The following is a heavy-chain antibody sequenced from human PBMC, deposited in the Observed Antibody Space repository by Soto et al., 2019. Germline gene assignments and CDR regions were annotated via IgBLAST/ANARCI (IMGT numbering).Heavy chain of an antibody. CDR1: EFTFSTYP. V-gene: IGHV3-30-3*01. D-gene: IGHD3-16*01. CDR3: ARGASAFWGCYPEIHFSDY. Sequence: QVLLVESGGGVVQPGGSLRLSCAASEFTFSTYPMHWVRQAPGKGLEWVAVISHDEGNKYYGDSMKGRFTISRDNAKNTLYLLMNSLRGDDTALYYCARGASAFWGCYPEIHFSDYWCQGTLFTV. CDR2: ISHDEGNK. J-gene: IGHJ4*02.